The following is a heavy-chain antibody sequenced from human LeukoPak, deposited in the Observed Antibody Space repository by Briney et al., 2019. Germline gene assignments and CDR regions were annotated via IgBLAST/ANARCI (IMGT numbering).Heavy chain of an antibody. D-gene: IGHD1-26*01. J-gene: IGHJ4*02. V-gene: IGHV3-21*04. CDR2: ISSSSTYI. Sequence: KAGGSLRLSCAASGFSFRSYSMNWVRQAPGKGLEWVSFISSSSTYIYYADSMKGRFTISRDNSKNTLYLQMNSLRAEDTAVYYCAKDSIVGATNDDYWGQGTLVTVSS. CDR3: AKDSIVGATNDDY. CDR1: GFSFRSYS.